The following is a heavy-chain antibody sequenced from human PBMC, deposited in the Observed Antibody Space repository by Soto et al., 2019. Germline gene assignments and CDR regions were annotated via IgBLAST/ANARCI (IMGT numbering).Heavy chain of an antibody. CDR1: SGSISSGSYY. D-gene: IGHD3-10*01. CDR3: ARSCYGSGSYAYYFDY. CDR2: TSSSEST. Sequence: SETLSLTCSVSSGSISSGSYYWGWIRQPPGKGLEWIASTSSSESTNYNPSLKSRVTISVDTSKTQFSLRLSSVTAADTAVYYCARSCYGSGSYAYYFDYWGQGPLVTVSS. J-gene: IGHJ4*02. V-gene: IGHV4-39*01.